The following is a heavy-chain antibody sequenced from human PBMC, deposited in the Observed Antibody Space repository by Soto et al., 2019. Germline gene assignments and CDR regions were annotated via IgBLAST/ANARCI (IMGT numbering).Heavy chain of an antibody. CDR1: GFTFSSYS. D-gene: IGHD2-15*01. CDR3: AGTATALSPFVY. CDR2: ISSSSSYI. Sequence: GGSLRLSCAASGFTFSSYSMNWVRQAPGKGLEWVSSISSSSSYIYYADSVKGRFTISRDNAKNSLYLQMNSLRAEDTAVYYCAGTATALSPFVYWGQGTLVTVSS. J-gene: IGHJ4*02. V-gene: IGHV3-21*01.